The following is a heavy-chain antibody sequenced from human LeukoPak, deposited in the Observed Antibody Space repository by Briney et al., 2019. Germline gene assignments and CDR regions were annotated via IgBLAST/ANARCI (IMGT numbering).Heavy chain of an antibody. Sequence: ASVKVSCKASGYTFNDYYIQWVRQAPGQGLEWMGRINPNSGGTNYAQKFQGRVTMTRDTSISTAYMELSRLRSDDTAVYYCASSVVPAASNWFDPWAREPWSPSPQ. J-gene: IGHJ5*02. CDR1: GYTFNDYY. D-gene: IGHD2-2*01. CDR2: INPNSGGT. CDR3: ASSVVPAASNWFDP. V-gene: IGHV1-2*06.